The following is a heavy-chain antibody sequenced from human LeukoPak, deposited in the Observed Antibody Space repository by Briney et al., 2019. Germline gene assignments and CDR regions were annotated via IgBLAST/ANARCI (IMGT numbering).Heavy chain of an antibody. D-gene: IGHD1-7*01. CDR2: ISYDGSNK. V-gene: IGHV3-30*03. CDR3: ATLTGTPRAFDI. Sequence: GGSLRLSCAASGFTFSSYSMNWVRQAPGKGLEWVAVISYDGSNKYYADSVKGRFTISRDNSKNTLYLQMNSLRAEDTAVYYCATLTGTPRAFDIWGQGTMVTVS. J-gene: IGHJ3*02. CDR1: GFTFSSYS.